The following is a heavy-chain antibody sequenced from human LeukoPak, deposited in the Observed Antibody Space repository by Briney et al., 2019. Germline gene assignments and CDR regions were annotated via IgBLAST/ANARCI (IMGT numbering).Heavy chain of an antibody. V-gene: IGHV1-69*05. J-gene: IGHJ6*03. CDR1: GGTFSSYA. D-gene: IGHD5-24*01. CDR3: AVRGYNHYYYYYMDV. CDR2: IIPIFGTA. Sequence: SVKVSCKASGGTFSSYAISWVRQAPGQGLEWMGRIIPIFGTANYAQKFQGRVTITTDESTSTAYMELSSLRSEDTAVYYWAVRGYNHYYYYYMDVWGKGTTVTVSS.